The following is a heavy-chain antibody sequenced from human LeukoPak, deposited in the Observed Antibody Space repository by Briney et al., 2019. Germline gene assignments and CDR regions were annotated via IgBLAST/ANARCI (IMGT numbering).Heavy chain of an antibody. CDR2: ISGSGGST. CDR3: AKVGGD. CDR1: GFSVSSNS. V-gene: IGHV3-23*01. Sequence: PGGSLRLSCTVSGFSVSSNSMSWVRQAPGKGLEWVSAISGSGGSTYYADSVKGRFTISRDNSKDTLYLQMNSLRAEDTAVYYCAKVGGDWGQGTLVTVSS. J-gene: IGHJ4*02.